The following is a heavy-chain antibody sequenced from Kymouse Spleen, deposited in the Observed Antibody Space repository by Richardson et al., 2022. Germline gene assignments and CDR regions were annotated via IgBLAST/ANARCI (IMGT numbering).Heavy chain of an antibody. CDR3: AREIAAAGTDY. CDR1: GGSVSSGSYY. CDR2: IYYSGST. V-gene: IGHV4-61*01. D-gene: IGHD6-13*01. J-gene: IGHJ4*02. Sequence: QVQLQESGPGLVKPSETLSLTCTVSGGSVSSGSYYWSWIRQPPGKGLEWIGYIYYSGSTNYNPSLKSRVTISVDTSKNQFSLKLSSVTAADTAVYYCAREIAAAGTDYWGQGTLVTVSS.